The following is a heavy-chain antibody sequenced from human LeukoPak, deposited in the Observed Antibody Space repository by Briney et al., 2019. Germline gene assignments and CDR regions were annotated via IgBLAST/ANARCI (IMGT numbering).Heavy chain of an antibody. J-gene: IGHJ4*02. D-gene: IGHD1-14*01. Sequence: SETLSLTCAVYGGSFSGYYWSWIRQPPGKGLEWIGEINHSGSTNYNPSLKSRVTISVDTSKNQFSLKLSPVTAADTAVYYCASKPLRTEFDYWGQGTLVTVSS. CDR2: INHSGST. CDR1: GGSFSGYY. V-gene: IGHV4-34*01. CDR3: ASKPLRTEFDY.